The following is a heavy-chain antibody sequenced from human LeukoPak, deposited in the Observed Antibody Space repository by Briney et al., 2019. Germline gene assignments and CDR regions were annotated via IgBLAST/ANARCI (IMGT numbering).Heavy chain of an antibody. Sequence: SETLSLTCAVYGGSFSGYYWSWIRQPPGKGLEWIGEINHSGSTNYNPSLKSRVTISVDTSKNQFSLKLSSVTAADTAVYYCARGGRWYYFDYWGQGTLVTVSS. CDR1: GGSFSGYY. CDR3: ARGGRWYYFDY. V-gene: IGHV4-34*01. CDR2: INHSGST. D-gene: IGHD4-23*01. J-gene: IGHJ4*02.